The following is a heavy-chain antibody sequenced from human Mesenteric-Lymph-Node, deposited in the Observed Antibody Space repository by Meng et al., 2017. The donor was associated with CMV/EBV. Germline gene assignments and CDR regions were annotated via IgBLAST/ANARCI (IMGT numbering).Heavy chain of an antibody. CDR3: ARDRDTDWYSPFDY. CDR1: GYTFIDYY. J-gene: IGHJ4*02. CDR2: INPKTGGR. Sequence: QVQLVQSAAEVKKPGASVRVSCKASGYTFIDYYINWVRQAPGQGLEWMGRINPKTGGRSYAQNFQGRVTMTRDTSINTAYMEVNRLNSDDTAMYYCARDRDTDWYSPFDYWGPGTPVTVSS. V-gene: IGHV1-2*06. D-gene: IGHD3-9*01.